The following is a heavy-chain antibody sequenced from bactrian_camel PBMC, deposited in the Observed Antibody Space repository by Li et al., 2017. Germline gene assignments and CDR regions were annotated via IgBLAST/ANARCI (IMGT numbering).Heavy chain of an antibody. CDR2: VFAGGTT. Sequence: VQLVESGGGSVQAGGSVTLSCVISGLPYVNCMGWFRQAPGKEREAVAAVFAGGTTQYAESVKGRFTVSQDNGKNTLSLQMTALKPEDTAMYYCAFAVVGGGLWYDTYEYHYWSQGTQVTVS. CDR3: AFAVVGGGLWYDTYEYHY. CDR1: GLPYVNC. D-gene: IGHD5*01. J-gene: IGHJ4*01. V-gene: IGHV3S55*01.